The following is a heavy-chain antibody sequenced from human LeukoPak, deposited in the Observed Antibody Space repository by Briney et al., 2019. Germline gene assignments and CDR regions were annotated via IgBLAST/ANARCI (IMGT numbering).Heavy chain of an antibody. CDR2: IWFDGSNK. CDR1: GFTFSSYG. Sequence: GGSLRLSCAASGFTFSSYGMHWVRQTPGKGLEWVAVIWFDGSNKDYADSVKGRFTISRDNSKNTLYLQMNSLSAEDTAVYYCARDPRGVVGGNLFDYWGQGTLVTVSS. J-gene: IGHJ4*02. D-gene: IGHD4-23*01. V-gene: IGHV3-33*01. CDR3: ARDPRGVVGGNLFDY.